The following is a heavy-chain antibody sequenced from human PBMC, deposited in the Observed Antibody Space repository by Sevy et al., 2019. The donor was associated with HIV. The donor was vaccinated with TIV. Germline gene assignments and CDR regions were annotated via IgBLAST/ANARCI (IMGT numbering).Heavy chain of an antibody. CDR1: GFTFSSYD. D-gene: IGHD3-22*01. Sequence: GGSLRLSCAASGFTFSSYDMHWVRQATGKGLEWVSAIGTAGDTYYPGSVKGRFTISRENAKNSLYLQMNSLRAGDTAVYYCARAYYYYDSSGYPTALWYFDYWGQRTLVTVSS. CDR3: ARAYYYYDSSGYPTALWYFDY. V-gene: IGHV3-13*01. CDR2: IGTAGDT. J-gene: IGHJ4*02.